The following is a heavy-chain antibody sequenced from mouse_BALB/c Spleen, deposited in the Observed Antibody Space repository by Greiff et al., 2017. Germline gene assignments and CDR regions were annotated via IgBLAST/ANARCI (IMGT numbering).Heavy chain of an antibody. CDR2: INSNGGST. V-gene: IGHV5-6-3*01. Sequence: EVKLVESGGGLVQPGGSLKLSCAASGFTFSSYGMSWVRQTPDKRLELVATINSNGGSTYYPDSVKGRFTISRDNAKNTLYLQMSSLKSEDTAMYYCARKGEDYGYFYAMDYWGQGTSVTVSS. D-gene: IGHD1-2*01. CDR3: ARKGEDYGYFYAMDY. J-gene: IGHJ4*01. CDR1: GFTFSSYG.